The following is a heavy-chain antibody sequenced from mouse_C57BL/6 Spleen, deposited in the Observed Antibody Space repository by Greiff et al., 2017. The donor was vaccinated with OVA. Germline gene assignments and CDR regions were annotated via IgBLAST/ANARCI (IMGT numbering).Heavy chain of an antibody. CDR1: GYTFPSYW. D-gene: IGHD2-3*01. CDR3: ARSGGHDGYYGAMDY. J-gene: IGHJ4*01. CDR2: IYPSDGET. V-gene: IGHV1-61*01. Sequence: QVQLKQPGAELVRPGSSVKLSCKASGYTFPSYWMDWVKQRPGQGLEWFGNIYPSDGETHYNQKFKDKATLTVDKSSSTAYMQLSSLTSEDSAVDYCARSGGHDGYYGAMDYWGQGTSVTVSS.